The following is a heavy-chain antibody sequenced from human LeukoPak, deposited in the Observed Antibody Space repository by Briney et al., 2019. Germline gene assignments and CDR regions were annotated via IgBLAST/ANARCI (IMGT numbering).Heavy chain of an antibody. CDR1: GFTFSSYA. D-gene: IGHD6-13*01. CDR3: AKRRDSSSWYVGPNFDY. J-gene: IGHJ4*02. Sequence: GGSLRLSCAASGFTFSSYAMSWVRQAPGKGLEWVSAISGSGGSTYYADSVKGRFTISRDNSKNTLYLQMNSLRAEGTAVYYCAKRRDSSSWYVGPNFDYWGQGTLVTVSS. CDR2: ISGSGGST. V-gene: IGHV3-23*01.